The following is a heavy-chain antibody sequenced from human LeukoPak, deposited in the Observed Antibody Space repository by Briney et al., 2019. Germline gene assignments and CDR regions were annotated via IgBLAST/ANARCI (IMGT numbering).Heavy chain of an antibody. CDR3: AFSAGVGDYDLKGAFDI. CDR1: GFTFSSYG. D-gene: IGHD4-17*01. J-gene: IGHJ3*02. CDR2: ISYDGSNK. Sequence: GMSLRLSCAASGFTFSSYGMHWVRQAPGKGLEWVAVISYDGSNKYYADSVKGRFTISRDNSKNTLYLQMNSLRAEDTAVYYCAFSAGVGDYDLKGAFDIWGQGTMVTVSS. V-gene: IGHV3-30*03.